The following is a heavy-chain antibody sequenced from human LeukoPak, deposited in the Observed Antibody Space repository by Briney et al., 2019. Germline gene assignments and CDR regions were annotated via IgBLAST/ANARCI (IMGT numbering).Heavy chain of an antibody. D-gene: IGHD2-2*01. CDR1: GFTFSNYN. CDR3: ASLIVVVPAAIGGGYGMDV. Sequence: PGGSLRLSCAASGFTFSNYNMNWVRQAPGKGLQWVSSISSSSTYIYHADSVKGRFTISRDNAKNSLYLQMNSLRAEDTAVYYCASLIVVVPAAIGGGYGMDVWGQGATVTVSS. J-gene: IGHJ6*02. V-gene: IGHV3-21*01. CDR2: ISSSSTYI.